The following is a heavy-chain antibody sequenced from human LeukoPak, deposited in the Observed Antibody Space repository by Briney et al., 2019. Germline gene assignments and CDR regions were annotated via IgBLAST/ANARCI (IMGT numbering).Heavy chain of an antibody. CDR2: ISSSSSYI. Sequence: GGSLRLSCAASGFTFSSYSMNWVRQAPGKGLEWVSSISSSSSYIYYADSVKGRFTISRDNSKNTLYLQMNSLRAEDTAVYYCAKLQLVGYSSSWFDYWGQGTLVTVSS. V-gene: IGHV3-21*04. CDR3: AKLQLVGYSSSWFDY. D-gene: IGHD6-13*01. J-gene: IGHJ4*02. CDR1: GFTFSSYS.